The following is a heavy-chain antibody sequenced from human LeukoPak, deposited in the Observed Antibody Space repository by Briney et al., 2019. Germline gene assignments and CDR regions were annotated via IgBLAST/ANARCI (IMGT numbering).Heavy chain of an antibody. J-gene: IGHJ3*02. CDR2: IKSKTDGGTT. D-gene: IGHD5-12*01. Sequence: GGSLRLSCVASGFTFSNAWMSWVRQAPGRGLEWVGRIKSKTDGGTTDYAAPVKGRFIISRDDSKNTLFLQMNSLKTEDTAVYYCTTDLYSGYDYDAFDIWGQGTMVTVSS. V-gene: IGHV3-15*01. CDR1: GFTFSNAW. CDR3: TTDLYSGYDYDAFDI.